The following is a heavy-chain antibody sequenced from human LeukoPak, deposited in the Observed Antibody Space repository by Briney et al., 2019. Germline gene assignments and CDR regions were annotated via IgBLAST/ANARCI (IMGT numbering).Heavy chain of an antibody. CDR1: GYTFIGYY. CDR2: INPNGDGT. Sequence: ASVKVSCKASGYTFIGYYMHWLRQAPGQGLEWMGWINPNGDGTNYAQNFQGRVTMTRDTSNSIAYMELSGLRSDDTAVYYCARATCYSDCAGFDPWGQGTPVTVSS. D-gene: IGHD2-21*02. J-gene: IGHJ5*02. V-gene: IGHV1-2*02. CDR3: ARATCYSDCAGFDP.